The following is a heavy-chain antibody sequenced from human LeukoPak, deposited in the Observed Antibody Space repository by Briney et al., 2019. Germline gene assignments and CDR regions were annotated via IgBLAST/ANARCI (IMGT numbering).Heavy chain of an antibody. Sequence: PGGSLRLSCSASGFTLTSYAMSWVRQAPGKGLEWVSAISGSGRDTYYADSVKGRFAISRDASKNTLSLQMHSLRVEDTAVYYCAKVVNRGDYYYFDYWGQGTLVTVSS. CDR1: GFTLTSYA. D-gene: IGHD4-17*01. V-gene: IGHV3-23*01. CDR2: ISGSGRDT. CDR3: AKVVNRGDYYYFDY. J-gene: IGHJ4*02.